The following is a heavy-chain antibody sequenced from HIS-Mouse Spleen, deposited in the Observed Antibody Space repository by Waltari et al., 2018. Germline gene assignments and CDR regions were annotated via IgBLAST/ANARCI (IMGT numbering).Heavy chain of an antibody. V-gene: IGHV3-11*01. CDR3: ARKDIVVVPAAMGGAFDI. Sequence: QVQLVESGGGLVKPGGSLRLSCAASGFTFRYYYMSWNRQAPGKGLDWVSYISSSGSTIYYADSVKGRFTISRDNAKNSLYLQMNSLRAEDTAVYYCARKDIVVVPAAMGGAFDIWGQGTMVTVSS. J-gene: IGHJ3*02. D-gene: IGHD2-2*01. CDR2: ISSSGSTI. CDR1: GFTFRYYY.